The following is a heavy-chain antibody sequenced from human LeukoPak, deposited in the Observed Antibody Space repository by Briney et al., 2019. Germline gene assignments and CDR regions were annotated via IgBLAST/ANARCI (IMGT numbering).Heavy chain of an antibody. CDR2: ISVKYNRT. D-gene: IGHD6-19*01. Sequence: GGSLRLSCAASGFTFSSYAMSWVRQAPGKGLEWVSGISVKYNRTYYADSVEGRFTISRDISKNTLYLRMNSLSAEDTAVYYCAKDLYTVPGACDKWGQGTLVTVSS. CDR3: AKDLYTVPGACDK. CDR1: GFTFSSYA. V-gene: IGHV3-23*01. J-gene: IGHJ4*02.